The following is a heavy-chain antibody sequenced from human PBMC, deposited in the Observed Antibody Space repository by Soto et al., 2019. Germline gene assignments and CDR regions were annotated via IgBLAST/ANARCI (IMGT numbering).Heavy chain of an antibody. J-gene: IGHJ4*02. V-gene: IGHV4-34*01. CDR3: ARARGYYPRAYYFDY. CDR2: INHSGST. CDR1: GGSFSGYY. D-gene: IGHD3-10*01. Sequence: PSETLSLTCAVYGGSFSGYYWSWIRQPPGKGLEWIGEINHSGSTNYNPSLKSRVTISVDTSKNQFSLKLSSVTAADTAVYYCARARGYYPRAYYFDYWGQGTLVTVSS.